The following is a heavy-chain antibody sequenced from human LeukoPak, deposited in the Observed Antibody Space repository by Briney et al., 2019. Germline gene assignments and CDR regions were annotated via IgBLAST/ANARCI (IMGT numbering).Heavy chain of an antibody. J-gene: IGHJ3*02. CDR2: INHDGSKK. CDR1: AFTFRSDW. D-gene: IGHD2-2*02. Sequence: PGGSLRLSCATSAFTFRSDWMTGVRQAPGKGLEWVANINHDGSKKHYVDSVKGRFTISRDNTENSLFLQLNSLRAEDTAMYYCARGTSPSSIRIYFDAPDMWGQGTMVTVSS. CDR3: ARGTSPSSIRIYFDAPDM. V-gene: IGHV3-7*01.